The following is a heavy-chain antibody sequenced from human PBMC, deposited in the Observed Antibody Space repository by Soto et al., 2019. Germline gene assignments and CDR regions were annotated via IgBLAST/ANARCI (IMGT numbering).Heavy chain of an antibody. CDR2: IRSSSDYM. CDR3: ARGGGYGSVYYFDY. D-gene: IGHD3-10*01. J-gene: IGHJ4*02. Sequence: AQMEESGGGLVKPGGSLRLSCAASGFTFSSYSMNWVRQAPGKGLEWVSSIRSSSDYMFYADSVKGRFTISRDNAKNSLYLQMNSLRAEDTAVYYCARGGGYGSVYYFDYWGQGTLVTVSS. V-gene: IGHV3-21*01. CDR1: GFTFSSYS.